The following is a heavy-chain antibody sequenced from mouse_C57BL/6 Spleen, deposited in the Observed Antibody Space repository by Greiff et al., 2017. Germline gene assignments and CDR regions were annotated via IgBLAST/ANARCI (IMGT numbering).Heavy chain of an antibody. CDR1: GYTFTTYW. Sequence: QVHLQQLGAELVMPGASVKPSCKASGYTFTTYWMHWVKQRPGQGFEWIGEFDPSVSYTNYNQKFKGKSTLTADKSSSTAYMQLSSLTSEDSAVYYCARGERGSSYDYWGQGTTLTVAS. J-gene: IGHJ2*01. D-gene: IGHD1-1*01. CDR3: ARGERGSSYDY. V-gene: IGHV1-69*01. CDR2: FDPSVSYT.